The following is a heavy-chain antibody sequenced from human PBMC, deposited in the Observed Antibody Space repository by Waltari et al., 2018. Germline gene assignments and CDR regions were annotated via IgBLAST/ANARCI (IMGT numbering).Heavy chain of an antibody. J-gene: IGHJ4*02. Sequence: QVQLVESGGGVVQPGRSLRLSCAASGFTFSSYAMHWVRQAPGKGLEWVAVISYDGSNKSYADSVKGRFTISRDNSKNTLYLQMNSLRAEDTAVYYCARDSVGATDYWGQGTLVTVSS. CDR1: GFTFSSYA. V-gene: IGHV3-30-3*01. D-gene: IGHD1-26*01. CDR2: ISYDGSNK. CDR3: ARDSVGATDY.